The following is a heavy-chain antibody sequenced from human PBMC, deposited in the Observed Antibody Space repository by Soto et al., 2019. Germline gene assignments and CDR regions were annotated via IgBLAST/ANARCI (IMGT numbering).Heavy chain of an antibody. D-gene: IGHD2-15*01. Sequence: QVQLVQSGAEVKKPGASVKVSCKASGYTFTSYDINWVRQATGQGLEWMGWMPPISGNTGVAPKFQGRVTMTRATAGSTAYTQLSSLTCEETAGYYCARNLDGRGGFDQWGQGNRVTVSS. CDR2: MPPISGNT. J-gene: IGHJ4*02. CDR3: ARNLDGRGGFDQ. CDR1: GYTFTSYD. V-gene: IGHV1-8*02.